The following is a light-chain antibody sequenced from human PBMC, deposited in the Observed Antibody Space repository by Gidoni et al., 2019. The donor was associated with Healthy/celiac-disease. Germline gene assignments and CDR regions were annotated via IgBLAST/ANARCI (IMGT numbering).Light chain of an antibody. J-gene: IGKJ2*01. Sequence: EIVLTQSPGTLSLSPGERAALSCRASQTVSSNFLAWYQQKPGQAPRLLMYGTSNRATGIPDRFSGGGSGTDVTLTISRLEPDDFAVYFCQQFAASPRTFGQXTKLEI. V-gene: IGKV3-20*01. CDR3: QQFAASPRT. CDR1: QTVSSNF. CDR2: GTS.